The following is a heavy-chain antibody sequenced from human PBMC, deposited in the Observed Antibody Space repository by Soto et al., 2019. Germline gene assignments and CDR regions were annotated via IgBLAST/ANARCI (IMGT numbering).Heavy chain of an antibody. Sequence: ASVKVSCKASGYTFTGYYLQWLRQAPGQGLEWMGWLNPNTGGTDSAQNFQGRVTMTRDASISTAYMELSRLTSDDTAVYYCARAPGYCQVVIGTNAKVHGMAVCRQGHTVIVSS. CDR3: ARAPGYCQVVIGTNAKVHGMAV. V-gene: IGHV1-2*02. J-gene: IGHJ6*02. CDR2: LNPNTGGT. D-gene: IGHD2-2*03. CDR1: GYTFTGYY.